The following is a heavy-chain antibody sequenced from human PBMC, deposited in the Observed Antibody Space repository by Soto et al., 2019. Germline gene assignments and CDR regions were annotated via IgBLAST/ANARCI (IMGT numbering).Heavy chain of an antibody. CDR3: AKDIYSAVTTFDY. CDR2: ISRNSGNI. Sequence: EVQLVEAGGGLVQPGRSLRLSCAASGFTFDDYAMHWVRQAPGKGLEWVSGISRNSGNIGYADSVKGRFTISRDNAKNSLYLQMISLRAEDTAFYYCAKDIYSAVTTFDYWGQGTLVTVSS. J-gene: IGHJ4*02. D-gene: IGHD4-17*01. CDR1: GFTFDDYA. V-gene: IGHV3-9*01.